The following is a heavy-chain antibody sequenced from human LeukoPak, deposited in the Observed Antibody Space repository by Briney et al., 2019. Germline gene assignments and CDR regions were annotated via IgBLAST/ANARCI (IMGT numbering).Heavy chain of an antibody. CDR3: VKDLGRYRNNCFDY. V-gene: IGHV3-74*01. J-gene: IGHJ4*02. Sequence: PGGPLRLSCAASGFSFSIYWMHWVRQAPGKGLVWVSRINSDGSSTNYADSVKGRFTISRDNAKNTLYLQMNSLRAEDTAVYYCVKDLGRYRNNCFDYWGQGTLVTVSS. D-gene: IGHD1-26*01. CDR2: INSDGSST. CDR1: GFSFSIYW.